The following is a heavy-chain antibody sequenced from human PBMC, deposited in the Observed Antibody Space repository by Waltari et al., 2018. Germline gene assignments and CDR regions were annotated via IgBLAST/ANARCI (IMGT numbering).Heavy chain of an antibody. CDR3: ARAAAGTRDYYYYMDV. CDR2: INAGNGNT. CDR1: GYTFTSYA. V-gene: IGHV1-3*01. Sequence: QVQLVQSGAEVKKPGASVKVSCKASGYTFTSYAMHWVRQAPGQRLEWMGWINAGNGNTKYSQKFQGRATITRDTSASTAYMELSSLRAEDTAVYYCARAAAGTRDYYYYMDVWGKGTTVTVSS. D-gene: IGHD6-13*01. J-gene: IGHJ6*03.